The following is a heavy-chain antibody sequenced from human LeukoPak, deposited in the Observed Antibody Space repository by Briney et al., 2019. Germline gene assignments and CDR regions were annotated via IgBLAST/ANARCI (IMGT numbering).Heavy chain of an antibody. CDR1: GYTFTGYY. V-gene: IGHV1-2*02. J-gene: IGHJ4*02. Sequence: ASVKVSCKASGYTFTGYYMHWVRQDPGQGLEWMGWINPNSGGTNYAQKFQGRVTMTRDTSISTAYMELSRLRSDDTAVYYCAMIPYCTTATCYYFDYWGQGTLVTVSS. D-gene: IGHD2-2*01. CDR2: INPNSGGT. CDR3: AMIPYCTTATCYYFDY.